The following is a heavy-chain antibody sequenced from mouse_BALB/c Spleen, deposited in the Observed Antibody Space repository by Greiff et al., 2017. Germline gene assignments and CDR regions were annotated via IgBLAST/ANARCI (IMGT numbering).Heavy chain of an antibody. Sequence: EVQLVESGGGLVQPGGSLKLSCAASGFTFSSYGMSWVRRTPDKRLELVATINSNGGSTYYPDSVKGRFTISRDNAKNTLYLQMNSLQADDTAIYYCASDYYNSFDYWGQGTTLTVSS. V-gene: IGHV5-6-3*01. CDR3: ASDYYNSFDY. J-gene: IGHJ2*01. CDR1: GFTFSSYG. D-gene: IGHD2-12*01. CDR2: INSNGGST.